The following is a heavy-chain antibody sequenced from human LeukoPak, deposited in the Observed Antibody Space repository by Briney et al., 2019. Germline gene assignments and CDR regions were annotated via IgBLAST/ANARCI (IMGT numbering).Heavy chain of an antibody. D-gene: IGHD4-17*01. V-gene: IGHV4-34*01. CDR1: GGSFSGYY. Sequence: KPSETLSLTCAVYGGSFSGYYWSWIRQPPGKGLEWIGAINHSGSTNYNPSLKSRVTISVDTSKNQFSLKLSSVTAADTAVYYCASSIDYGDYEGDYWGQGTLVTVSS. J-gene: IGHJ4*02. CDR3: ASSIDYGDYEGDY. CDR2: INHSGST.